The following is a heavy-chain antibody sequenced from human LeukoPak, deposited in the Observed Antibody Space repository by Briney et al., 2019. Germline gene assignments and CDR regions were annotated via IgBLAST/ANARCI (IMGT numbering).Heavy chain of an antibody. CDR2: ISSSSGST. CDR3: AKAVDTTGTYK. V-gene: IGHV3-23*01. J-gene: IGHJ4*02. CDR1: GFTFSSYA. D-gene: IGHD1-1*01. Sequence: GGSLRLYCAVSGFTFSSYAITYVRQAPGKRLEWVSGISSSSGSTYYADSVKGRFTSSRYNSKNTLYLQMQSMRADVQALYFRAKAVDTTGTYKGGEGTLVTVSS.